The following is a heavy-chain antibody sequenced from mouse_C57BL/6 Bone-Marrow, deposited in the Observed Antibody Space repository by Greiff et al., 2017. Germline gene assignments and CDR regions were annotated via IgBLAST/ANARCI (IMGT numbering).Heavy chain of an antibody. CDR1: GFTFSDYY. CDR2: INYDDSST. Sequence: EVKLVESAGGLVQPGSSMKLSCTASGFTFSDYYMAWVRQVPEKGLEWVANINYDDSSTYYLDSLKSRFIISRDNAKNILYLQMSSLKSENRATYYCARDWVYAKDYWGQGTSVAVSS. CDR3: ARDWVYAKDY. J-gene: IGHJ4*01. V-gene: IGHV5-16*01. D-gene: IGHD4-1*01.